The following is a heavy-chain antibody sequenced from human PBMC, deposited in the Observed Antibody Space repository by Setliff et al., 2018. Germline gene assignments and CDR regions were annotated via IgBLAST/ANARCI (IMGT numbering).Heavy chain of an antibody. J-gene: IGHJ6*02. CDR1: GGSLNSGSYY. Sequence: SETLSLTCAVSGGSLNSGSYYWNWIRQPAGKELEWIGRIYAIRSTNYNPSLKSRVTISLDTSNNQFSLKLSSVTAADTAVYYCARGSTMIQGVRLYYHGLDVWGQGTTVTVSS. V-gene: IGHV4-61*02. CDR2: IYAIRST. D-gene: IGHD3-10*01. CDR3: ARGSTMIQGVRLYYHGLDV.